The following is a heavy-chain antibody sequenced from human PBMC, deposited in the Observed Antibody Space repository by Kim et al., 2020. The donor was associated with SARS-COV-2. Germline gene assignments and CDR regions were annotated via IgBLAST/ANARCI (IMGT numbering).Heavy chain of an antibody. CDR1: GFTFSSYS. CDR3: ASFGSSWYRYGMDV. D-gene: IGHD6-13*01. CDR2: ISSSSSYI. Sequence: GGSLRLSCAASGFTFSSYSMNWVRQAPGKGLEWVSSISSSSSYIYYADSVKVRFTISRDNAKNSLFLQMNSLSAEDTAVYYCASFGSSWYRYGMDVWGQ. V-gene: IGHV3-21*01. J-gene: IGHJ6*02.